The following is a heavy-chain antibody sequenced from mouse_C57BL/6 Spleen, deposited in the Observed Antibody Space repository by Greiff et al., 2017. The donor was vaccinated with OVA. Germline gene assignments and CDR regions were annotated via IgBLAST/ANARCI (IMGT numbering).Heavy chain of an antibody. Sequence: VQLQQPGTELVKPGASVKLSCKASGYTFTSYWMHWVKQRPGQGLEWIGNLTPSNGGTNYTEKFKSKATLTVDKSSSTAYMQLSSLTSEDSAVYYCAREGGSFDYWGQGTTLTVSS. CDR1: GYTFTSYW. J-gene: IGHJ2*01. CDR2: LTPSNGGT. CDR3: AREGGSFDY. V-gene: IGHV1-53*01.